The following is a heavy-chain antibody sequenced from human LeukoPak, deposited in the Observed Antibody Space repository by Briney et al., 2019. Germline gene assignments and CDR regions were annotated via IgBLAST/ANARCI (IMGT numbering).Heavy chain of an antibody. D-gene: IGHD6-6*01. CDR2: IYYSGST. J-gene: IGHJ4*02. Sequence: PSETLSLTCTVSGGFISSHYWSWIRQPPGKGLEWIGYIYYSGSTNYNPSLKSRVTISVDTSKNQFSLKLSSVTAADTAVYYCARAQKQLGNFDYWGQGTLVTVSS. CDR3: ARAQKQLGNFDY. V-gene: IGHV4-59*11. CDR1: GGFISSHY.